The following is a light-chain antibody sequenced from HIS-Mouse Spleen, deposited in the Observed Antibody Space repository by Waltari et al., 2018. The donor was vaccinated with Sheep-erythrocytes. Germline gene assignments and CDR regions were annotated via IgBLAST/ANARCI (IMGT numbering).Light chain of an antibody. CDR1: SSDVGGYNY. CDR3: CSYAGSYNHV. J-gene: IGLJ1*01. V-gene: IGLV2-11*01. CDR2: DVS. Sequence: QSALTQPRSVSGSPGQSVTISCTGTSSDVGGYNYVSWHQQHPGKAPKLMIYDVSKRPSGVPDRVSGSKSGNTASLTISGLQAEDEADYCCCSYAGSYNHVFATGTKVTVL.